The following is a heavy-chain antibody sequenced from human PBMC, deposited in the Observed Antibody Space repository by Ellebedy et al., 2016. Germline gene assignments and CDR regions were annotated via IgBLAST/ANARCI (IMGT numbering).Heavy chain of an antibody. D-gene: IGHD6-13*01. J-gene: IGHJ4*02. Sequence: SETLSLTXTVYGDSTRSSGHWWSWVRQAPGRGLEWIGEMYPKGYTNYNPSLKSRVSIAVDTSKNQLSLKLNSVTATDAAVYYCARDPGFSSRSHFDFWGPGTLVTVSS. V-gene: IGHV4-4*02. CDR1: GDSTRSSGHW. CDR3: ARDPGFSSRSHFDF. CDR2: MYPKGYT.